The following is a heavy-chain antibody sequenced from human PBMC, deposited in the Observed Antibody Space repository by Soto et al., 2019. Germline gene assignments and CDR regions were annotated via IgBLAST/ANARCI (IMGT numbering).Heavy chain of an antibody. CDR3: AHGSGSYDS. Sequence: QITLKESGPTLVKPTQTLTLTCTFSGFSLSTSGVGVGWIRQPPGKALEWLALIYWDDDKRYSPSQKSSITITTATSKNHVVRTMPNMDPVDTATYYCAHGSGSYDSWGQGTLVTVSS. V-gene: IGHV2-5*02. CDR2: IYWDDDK. CDR1: GFSLSTSGVG. D-gene: IGHD3-10*01. J-gene: IGHJ4*02.